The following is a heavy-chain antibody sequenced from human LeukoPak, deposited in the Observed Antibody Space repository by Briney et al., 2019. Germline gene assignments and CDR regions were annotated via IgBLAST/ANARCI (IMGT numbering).Heavy chain of an antibody. J-gene: IGHJ6*02. Sequence: GRSLRLSCAASGFTFDDYAMHWVRQAPGKGLEWVSGISWNSGSIGYADSAKGRFTISRDNAKNSLYLQMNSLRAEDTAVYYCARDPRYYYYGMDVWGQGTTVTVSS. CDR1: GFTFDDYA. CDR2: ISWNSGSI. CDR3: ARDPRYYYYGMDV. V-gene: IGHV3-9*01.